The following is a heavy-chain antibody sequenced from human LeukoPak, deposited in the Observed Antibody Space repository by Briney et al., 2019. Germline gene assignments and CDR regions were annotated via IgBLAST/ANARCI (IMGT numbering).Heavy chain of an antibody. J-gene: IGHJ6*02. V-gene: IGHV1-46*01. D-gene: IGHD2-2*01. Sequence: ASVKVSCKASGYTFTSYYMHWVRQAPGQGLEWMGIINPSGGSTNYAQKFQGRVTITADKSTSTAYMELSSLRSEDTAVYYCAREEFRSSTSYGMDVWGQGTTVTVSS. CDR1: GYTFTSYY. CDR3: AREEFRSSTSYGMDV. CDR2: INPSGGST.